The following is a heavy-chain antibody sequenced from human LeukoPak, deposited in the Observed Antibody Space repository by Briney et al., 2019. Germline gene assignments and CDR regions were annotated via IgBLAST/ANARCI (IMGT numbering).Heavy chain of an antibody. Sequence: ASVKVSCKASGYTFTSYYMHWVRQAPGQGLEWMGIINPSGGSTSYAQKFQGRVTMTRDTSTSTVYMELSSLRSEDTAVYYCARGLQDFDWLTRYYYYYMDVWGKGTTVTISS. V-gene: IGHV1-46*01. CDR3: ARGLQDFDWLTRYYYYYMDV. J-gene: IGHJ6*03. CDR2: INPSGGST. CDR1: GYTFTSYY. D-gene: IGHD3-9*01.